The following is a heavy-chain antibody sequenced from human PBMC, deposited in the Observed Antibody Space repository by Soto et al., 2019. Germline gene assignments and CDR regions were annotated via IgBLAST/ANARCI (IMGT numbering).Heavy chain of an antibody. J-gene: IGHJ4*02. CDR1: GFTFSSYW. CDR2: IKQDGSEK. D-gene: IGHD3-10*01. CDR3: ARDSEVSAY. V-gene: IGHV3-7*01. Sequence: PGXSLRLSCAASGFTFSSYWMSWFRQAPGKGLEWVANIKQDGSEKYYVDSVKGRFTIPRDNAKNSLYLQMNSLRAEDTAVYYCARDSEVSAYWGQGTLVTVSS.